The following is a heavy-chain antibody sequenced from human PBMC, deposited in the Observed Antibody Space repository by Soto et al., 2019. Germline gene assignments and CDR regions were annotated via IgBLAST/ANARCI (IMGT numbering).Heavy chain of an antibody. CDR1: GFTFSSYA. CDR2: ISGSGGTTYT. V-gene: IGHV3-23*01. Sequence: EVRLLESGGGLVQPGGSLRLSCAASGFTFSSYAMSWVRQAPGKGLEWVSAISGSGGTTYTYYADSVKGRFTISRDNSQNTLYLHMNSLRAEDTAVYYCAKGRDYGGNYRDYWGQGTLVTVSS. CDR3: AKGRDYGGNYRDY. D-gene: IGHD4-17*01. J-gene: IGHJ4*02.